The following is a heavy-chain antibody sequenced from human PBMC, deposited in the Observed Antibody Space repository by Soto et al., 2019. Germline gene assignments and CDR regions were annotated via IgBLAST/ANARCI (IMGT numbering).Heavy chain of an antibody. CDR2: ISGYNGNT. Sequence: QVQLVQSGAEVKKPGASVKVSCKASGYTFTNYGISWVRQAPGQGLEWMGWISGYNGNTNYAQNLQGRVTMTTDTSTSTAYMELRSRRSDDTAIYYCARTMGRTPYNWFDPWGHGTLVTVSS. J-gene: IGHJ5*02. V-gene: IGHV1-18*01. D-gene: IGHD2-15*01. CDR3: ARTMGRTPYNWFDP. CDR1: GYTFTNYG.